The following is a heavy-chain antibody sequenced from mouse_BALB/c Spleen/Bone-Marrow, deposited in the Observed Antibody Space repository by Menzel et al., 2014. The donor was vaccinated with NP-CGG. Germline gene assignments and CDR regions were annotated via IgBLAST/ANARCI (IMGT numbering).Heavy chain of an antibody. D-gene: IGHD3-1*01. Sequence: QVHVKQSGPELVKPGASVKISCKASGYAFSSSWMNWVKQRPGQGLEWIGWIYPGDGDTNYNGKFKGKATLTADKSSSTAYMQLSSLTSVDSAVYFCARQLGLYAMDYWGQGTSVTVSS. CDR3: ARQLGLYAMDY. J-gene: IGHJ4*01. CDR2: IYPGDGDT. CDR1: GYAFSSSW. V-gene: IGHV1-82*01.